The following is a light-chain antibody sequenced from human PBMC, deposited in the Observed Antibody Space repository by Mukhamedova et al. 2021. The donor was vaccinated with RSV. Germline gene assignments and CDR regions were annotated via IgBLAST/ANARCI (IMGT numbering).Light chain of an antibody. CDR3: QQYNGYPFT. Sequence: WYQRRVHGRAPKLLIYKASSLESGVSSRFSGSRSGTEFTLTIRSLQPGDFAFYYCQQYNGYPFTFGGGTKVEIK. V-gene: IGKV1-5*03. CDR2: KAS. J-gene: IGKJ4*01.